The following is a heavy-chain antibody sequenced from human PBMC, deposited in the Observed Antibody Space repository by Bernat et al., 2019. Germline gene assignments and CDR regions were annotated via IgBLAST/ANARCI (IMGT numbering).Heavy chain of an antibody. V-gene: IGHV4-39*01. D-gene: IGHD3-22*01. J-gene: IGHJ4*02. CDR3: ASHRIVVVYFDY. CDR2: IYYSGST. CDR1: GGSISSSSYY. Sequence: QLQLQESGPGLVKPSETLSLTCTVSGGSISSSSYYWGWIRQPPGKGLEWIGSIYYSGSTYYNPSLKSRVTISVDTSKNQFSLKLSSVTAADTAVYYCASHRIVVVYFDYWGQGTLVTVSS.